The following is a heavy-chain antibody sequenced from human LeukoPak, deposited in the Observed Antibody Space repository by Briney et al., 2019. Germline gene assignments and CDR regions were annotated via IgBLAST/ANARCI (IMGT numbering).Heavy chain of an antibody. V-gene: IGHV3-7*05. Sequence: GGSLRLSCAASGFTFSDFWMSWVPQAPGKGLEWVANIKEDGTEKYYVDSVRGRLTVSRDNAKNSLFLQMNSLRPEDTAVYYCARDPSGNDAFDIWGQGTKVTVSS. CDR3: ARDPSGNDAFDI. CDR2: IKEDGTEK. D-gene: IGHD1-26*01. J-gene: IGHJ3*02. CDR1: GFTFSDFW.